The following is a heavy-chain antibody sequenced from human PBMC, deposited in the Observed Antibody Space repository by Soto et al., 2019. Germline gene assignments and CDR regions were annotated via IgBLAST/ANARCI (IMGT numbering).Heavy chain of an antibody. J-gene: IGHJ5*02. V-gene: IGHV1-3*01. CDR3: ARHFYSGTCKCRSWFDP. CDR1: GYTFTSYA. D-gene: IGHD6-13*01. Sequence: ASVKVSCKASGYTFTSYAMHWVRQAPGQRLEWMGWINAGNGNTKYSQKFQGRVTITRDTSASTAYMELSSLRFEDTAVYYCARHFYSGTCKCRSWFDPWGQGTLVTVSS. CDR2: INAGNGNT.